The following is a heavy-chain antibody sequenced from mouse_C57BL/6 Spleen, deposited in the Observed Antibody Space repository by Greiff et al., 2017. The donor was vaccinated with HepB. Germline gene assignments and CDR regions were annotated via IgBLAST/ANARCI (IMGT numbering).Heavy chain of an antibody. CDR3: ARRHTTVVAPYAMDY. V-gene: IGHV5-17*01. Sequence: EVKVVESGGGLVKPGGSLKLSCAASGFTFSDYGMHWVRQAPEKGLEWVAYISSGSSTIYYADTVKGRFTISRDNAKNTLFLQMTSLRSEDTAMYYCARRHTTVVAPYAMDYWGQGTSVTVSS. D-gene: IGHD1-1*01. CDR1: GFTFSDYG. CDR2: ISSGSSTI. J-gene: IGHJ4*01.